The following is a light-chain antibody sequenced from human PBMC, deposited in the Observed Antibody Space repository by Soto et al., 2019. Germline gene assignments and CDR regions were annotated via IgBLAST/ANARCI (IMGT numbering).Light chain of an antibody. J-gene: IGKJ1*01. CDR1: QSISSY. CDR2: AAS. CDR3: QQSYSTPWT. V-gene: IGKV1-39*01. Sequence: DIQMTQSPFSLSASVGDRVTITCRASQSISSYLNWYQQKPGKAPKLLIYAASSLQSGVPSRFSGSGSGTDFTLTISNLQPEDFATYYCQQSYSTPWTFGQGTKV.